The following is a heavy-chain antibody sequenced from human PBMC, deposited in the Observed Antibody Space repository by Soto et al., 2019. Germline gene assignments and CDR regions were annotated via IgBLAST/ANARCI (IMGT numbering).Heavy chain of an antibody. CDR2: ISYDGSNK. J-gene: IGHJ4*02. V-gene: IGHV3-30*18. CDR3: AKDSGDYGDPFDY. CDR1: GFTFSSYG. D-gene: IGHD4-17*01. Sequence: VQLVESGGGVVQPGRSLRLSCAASGFTFSSYGMHWVRQAPGKGLEWVAVISYDGSNKYYADSVKGRFTISRDNSKNTLYLQMNSLRAEDTAVYYCAKDSGDYGDPFDYWGQGTLVTVSS.